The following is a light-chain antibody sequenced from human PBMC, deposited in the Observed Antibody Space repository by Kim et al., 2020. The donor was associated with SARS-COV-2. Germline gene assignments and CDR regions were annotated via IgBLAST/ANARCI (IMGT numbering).Light chain of an antibody. CDR3: SSYAGSATLEVV. CDR2: EVT. CDR1: TSALGGHDF. V-gene: IGLV2-23*02. J-gene: IGLJ2*01. Sequence: SITYACTGSTSALGGHDFVSWYQQHPAQAPKLIIFEVTNRPSGISDRFSGSKSGNTASLTLSGLRAEDEADYYCSSYAGSATLEVVFGGGTQLTVL.